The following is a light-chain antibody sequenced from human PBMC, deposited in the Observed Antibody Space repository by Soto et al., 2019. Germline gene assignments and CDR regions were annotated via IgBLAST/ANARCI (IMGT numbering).Light chain of an antibody. CDR3: QKYNSYPYT. CDR2: KAS. CDR1: QSISSW. J-gene: IGKJ2*01. Sequence: DLQMTQSPSTLSASVGDRVTITCRASQSISSWLAWYQQKPGKAPKLLIYKASSLESGVPSRFSGSGSGTEFPLTIRRLQPDAFATYYCQKYNSYPYTFGQGTKLEIK. V-gene: IGKV1-5*03.